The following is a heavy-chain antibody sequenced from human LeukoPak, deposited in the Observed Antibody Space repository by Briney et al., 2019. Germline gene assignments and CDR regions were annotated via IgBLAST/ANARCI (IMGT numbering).Heavy chain of an antibody. D-gene: IGHD6-13*01. CDR3: ANTWYPHRRTFDY. Sequence: HPGGSLRLSCAASGFTFSSYGMHWVRQAPGKGLEWVAFIRYDGSNKYYADSVKGRFTISRDNSKNTLYLQMNSLRAEDTAVYYCANTWYPHRRTFDYWGQGTLVTVSS. J-gene: IGHJ4*02. CDR1: GFTFSSYG. CDR2: IRYDGSNK. V-gene: IGHV3-30*02.